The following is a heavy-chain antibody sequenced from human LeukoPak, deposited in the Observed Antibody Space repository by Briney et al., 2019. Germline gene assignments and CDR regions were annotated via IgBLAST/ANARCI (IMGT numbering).Heavy chain of an antibody. D-gene: IGHD4-23*01. J-gene: IGHJ4*02. V-gene: IGHV3-20*04. Sequence: GGSLRLSCAASGFTFDDYGMSWVRQAPGKGLEWVSGINWNGGSTGYADSVKGRFTISRDNAKNSLYLQMNSLRAEDTAVYYCARVPYGNLLDYYFDYWGQGTLVTVSS. CDR1: GFTFDDYG. CDR2: INWNGGST. CDR3: ARVPYGNLLDYYFDY.